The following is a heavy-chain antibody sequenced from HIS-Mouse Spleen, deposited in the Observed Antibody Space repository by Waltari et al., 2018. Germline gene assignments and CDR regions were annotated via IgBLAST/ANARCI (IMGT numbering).Heavy chain of an antibody. CDR3: AREIPYSSSWYDWYFDL. CDR1: GGSIRSSSYY. Sequence: QLQLQESGPGLVKPSETLSLTCTVSGGSIRSSSYYWGWIPQPPGTGLEWIGSIYYSGSTYYNPSLKSRVTISVDTSKNQFSLKLSSVTAADTAVYYCAREIPYSSSWYDWYFDLWGRGTLVTVSS. J-gene: IGHJ2*01. V-gene: IGHV4-39*07. CDR2: IYYSGST. D-gene: IGHD6-13*01.